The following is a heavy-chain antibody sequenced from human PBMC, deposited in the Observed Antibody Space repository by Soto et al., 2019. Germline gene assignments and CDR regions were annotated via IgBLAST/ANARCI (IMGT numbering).Heavy chain of an antibody. CDR1: GFTFSSYA. D-gene: IGHD1-26*01. J-gene: IGHJ6*02. V-gene: IGHV3-30*03. CDR2: ISYDGYSK. Sequence: PGGSLRLSCAASGFTFSSYAMHWVRQAPGKGLEWVALISYDGYSKWYADAVKGRFTIPRDNSNNTLFLEMNSLRADDTAVYFCAAIREVDVWGQGTTVTVSS. CDR3: AAIREVDV.